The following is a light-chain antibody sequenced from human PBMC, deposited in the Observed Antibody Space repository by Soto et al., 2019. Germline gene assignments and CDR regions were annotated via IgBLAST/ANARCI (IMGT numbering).Light chain of an antibody. CDR2: DAS. Sequence: DIQMTQSPSTLSASVGDRVTISCRASQSISSWLAWYQQKPGKAPKFLIYDASTLESGVPSRFSGSGSGTEFTLTISSLQPDDFATYYCQQYNGYSVAFGQGTKVE. CDR1: QSISSW. CDR3: QQYNGYSVA. J-gene: IGKJ1*01. V-gene: IGKV1-5*01.